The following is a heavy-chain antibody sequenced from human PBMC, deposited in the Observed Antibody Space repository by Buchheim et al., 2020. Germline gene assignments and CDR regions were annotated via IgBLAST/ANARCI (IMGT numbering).Heavy chain of an antibody. CDR3: ARGGLLVRYQDYMDV. CDR1: GGSFSGHY. D-gene: IGHD2-2*01. V-gene: IGHV4-34*01. Sequence: QVQLQQWGAGLLKPSETLSLTCGVSGGSFSGHYSTWIRQSPGKGLEWIGEMSHRGSPNYNPSLKSRVTISLDTSKNQFFLGLRSVTAADTAVYYCARGGLLVRYQDYMDVWGKGTT. CDR2: MSHRGSP. J-gene: IGHJ6*03.